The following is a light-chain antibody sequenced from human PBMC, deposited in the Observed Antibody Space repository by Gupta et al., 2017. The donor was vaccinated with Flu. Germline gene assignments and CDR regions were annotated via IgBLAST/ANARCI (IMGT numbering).Light chain of an antibody. J-gene: IGKJ1*01. CDR2: TAS. Sequence: DIQMTQSPSSLSASVGDRVTITCRASQNINSYLNWYQLKPGKAPKLLIYTASSLQSGVPSRFSGSGSGTDFTLTISRLQSEDFATYYCQQSDSTLWTFGQGTKVEI. CDR3: QQSDSTLWT. V-gene: IGKV1-39*01. CDR1: QNINSY.